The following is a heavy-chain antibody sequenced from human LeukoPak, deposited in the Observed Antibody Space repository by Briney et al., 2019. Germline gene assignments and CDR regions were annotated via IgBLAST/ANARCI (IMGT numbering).Heavy chain of an antibody. CDR2: ISSSSSTI. CDR1: GFTFSSYS. D-gene: IGHD2-2*01. V-gene: IGHV3-48*04. CDR3: ARGYCSSTSCFNFDC. Sequence: GGSLRLSCAASGFTFSSYSMNWVRQPPGKGLEWVSYISSSSSTIYYADSVKGRFTISRDNAKNSLYLQMNGLRAEDTAVYYCARGYCSSTSCFNFDCWGQGTLVTVSS. J-gene: IGHJ4*02.